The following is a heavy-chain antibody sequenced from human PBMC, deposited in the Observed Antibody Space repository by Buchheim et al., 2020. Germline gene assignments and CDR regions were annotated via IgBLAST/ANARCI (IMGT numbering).Heavy chain of an antibody. Sequence: QLQLQESGSGLVKPSQTLSLTCAVSGGSISSGGYSWSWIRQPPGKGPEWIGYIYHSGSTYSNPSLKSRVTISVDRSKNQSSLKLSSVTAADTAVYYCARVEDGGNSDYYYFDYWGQGTL. CDR2: IYHSGST. CDR1: GGSISSGGYS. J-gene: IGHJ4*02. D-gene: IGHD4-23*01. CDR3: ARVEDGGNSDYYYFDY. V-gene: IGHV4-30-2*01.